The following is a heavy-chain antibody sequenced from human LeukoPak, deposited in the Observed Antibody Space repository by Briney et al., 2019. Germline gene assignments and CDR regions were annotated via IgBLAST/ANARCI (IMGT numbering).Heavy chain of an antibody. CDR3: ARDLRVGFGELFPFDI. Sequence: GGSLRLSCAASGFTFSSYSMNWVRQAPGKGLEWVSSISSSSSYIYYADSVKGRFTISRDNAKNSLYLQMNSLRAEDTAVYYCARDLRVGFGELFPFDIWGQGTIVTVSS. CDR2: ISSSSSYI. CDR1: GFTFSSYS. V-gene: IGHV3-21*01. J-gene: IGHJ3*02. D-gene: IGHD3-10*01.